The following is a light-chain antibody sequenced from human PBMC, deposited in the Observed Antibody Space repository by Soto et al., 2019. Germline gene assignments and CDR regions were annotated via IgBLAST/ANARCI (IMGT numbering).Light chain of an antibody. CDR2: GNS. CDR1: SSNIGAGYD. Sequence: QSVLTQPPSVSGAPGQRVTISCTGSSSNIGAGYDVHWYQQLPGTAPKLLIYGNSNRPSGVPDRFSGSKSGTSASLAITGLQAEDEADYYCQSYDSSLSGSRVVFGGGTKDTVL. J-gene: IGLJ2*01. V-gene: IGLV1-40*01. CDR3: QSYDSSLSGSRVV.